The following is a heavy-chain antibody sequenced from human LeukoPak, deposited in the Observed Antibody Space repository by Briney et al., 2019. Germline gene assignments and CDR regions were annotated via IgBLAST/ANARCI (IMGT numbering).Heavy chain of an antibody. CDR1: GGVLSGYY. CDR3: ARAGWLRTKGYFDY. V-gene: IGHV4-34*01. J-gene: IGHJ4*02. CDR2: INHSGST. D-gene: IGHD5-12*01. Sequence: PSETPSLPRAVFGGVLSGYYWGGIRPPPGKGGGGVGEINHSGSTNYNPSLKSRVTISVDTSKNQFSLKLSSVTAADTAVYYCARAGWLRTKGYFDYWGQGTLVTVSS.